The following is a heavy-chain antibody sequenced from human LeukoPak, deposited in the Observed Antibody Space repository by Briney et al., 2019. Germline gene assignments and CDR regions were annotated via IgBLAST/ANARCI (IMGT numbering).Heavy chain of an antibody. CDR1: GFTFSSYN. CDR3: PRGAQEGYYIDY. Sequence: GGSLRLSCAASGFTFSSYNMKWVRQAPGKGLEWVSSIGRSSSYIHYAESVRGRFTISRDNAKNSLYMQMNSLRAEDTALYYCPRGAQEGYYIDYWGQGTLVTVSS. J-gene: IGHJ4*02. CDR2: IGRSSSYI. V-gene: IGHV3-21*01.